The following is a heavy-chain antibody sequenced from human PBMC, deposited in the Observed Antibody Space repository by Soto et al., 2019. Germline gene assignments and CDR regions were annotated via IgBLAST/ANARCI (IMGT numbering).Heavy chain of an antibody. CDR2: IKQGGREK. CDR1: GFSFSCYW. CDR3: AGDGVRNGAYNGWLDL. Sequence: GGSLRLSCAASGFSFSCYWMTWVRQAPGKGLEWVANIKQGGREKYYVASVKGRFTISRDNAKNLVYLQMDSLTPDDTAVYFCAGDGVRNGAYNGWLDLWGKGTLVTVSS. J-gene: IGHJ5*02. V-gene: IGHV3-7*03. D-gene: IGHD3-16*01.